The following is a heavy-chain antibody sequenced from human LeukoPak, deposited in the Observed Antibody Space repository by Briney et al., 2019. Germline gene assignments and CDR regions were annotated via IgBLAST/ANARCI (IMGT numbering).Heavy chain of an antibody. CDR2: ISGGGVST. CDR1: GFTFSSFP. D-gene: IGHD4-17*01. J-gene: IGHJ3*02. V-gene: IGHV3-23*01. Sequence: GGSLRLSCAASGFTFSSFPMSWVRQAPGKGLEWVSVISGGGVSTYYADFVKGRFTISRDNAKNTLYLQMNSLRAEDTAVYYCARGDPTVTTTGSGGLDIWGQGTMVTVSS. CDR3: ARGDPTVTTTGSGGLDI.